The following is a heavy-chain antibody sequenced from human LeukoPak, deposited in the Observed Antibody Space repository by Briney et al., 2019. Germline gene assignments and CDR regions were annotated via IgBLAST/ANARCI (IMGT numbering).Heavy chain of an antibody. V-gene: IGHV4-59*11. CDR1: GGSISSHY. J-gene: IGHJ6*03. Sequence: SETLSLTCTVSGGSISSHYWSWIRQPPGKGLEWIGYIYYSGSTNYNPSLKSRVTISVDTSKNQFSLKLSSVTAADTAVYYCARTGSWRYYYYMVVWGKGTTVTVSS. D-gene: IGHD6-13*01. CDR3: ARTGSWRYYYYMVV. CDR2: IYYSGST.